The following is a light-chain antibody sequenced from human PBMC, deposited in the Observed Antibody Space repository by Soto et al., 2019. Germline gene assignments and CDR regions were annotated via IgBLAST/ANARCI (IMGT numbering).Light chain of an antibody. CDR2: EVN. CDR3: SLYTSISTYV. J-gene: IGLJ1*01. V-gene: IGLV2-18*01. CDR1: SSDVGGHKY. Sequence: SVLTQPPSASGSLGSSVTISCTGTSSDVGGHKYVSWYQQPPGTAPKLMIYEVNNRPSGVPDRFSGSTSGNTASLTISGLQADDEADYYCSLYTSISTYVFGTGTKVTV.